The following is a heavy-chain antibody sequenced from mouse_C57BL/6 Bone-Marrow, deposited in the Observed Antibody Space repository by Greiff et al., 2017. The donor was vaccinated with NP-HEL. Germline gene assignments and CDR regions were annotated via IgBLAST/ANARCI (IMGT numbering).Heavy chain of an antibody. J-gene: IGHJ1*03. CDR2: IYPGSGST. Sequence: QVQLQQPGAELVKPGASVKMSCKASGYTFTSYWITWVKQRPGQGLEWIGDIYPGSGSTNYNEKFKSKATLTVDSSSSTAFMLLSSLTSGDSAVYYCDSLGSDWCFDDWGKGTTVTVSS. CDR3: DSLGSDWCFDD. V-gene: IGHV1-55*01. D-gene: IGHD4-1*01. CDR1: GYTFTSYW.